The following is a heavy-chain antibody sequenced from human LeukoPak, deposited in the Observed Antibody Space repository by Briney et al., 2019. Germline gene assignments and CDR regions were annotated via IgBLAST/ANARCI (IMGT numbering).Heavy chain of an antibody. V-gene: IGHV3-23*01. Sequence: PGGSLRLSCAASGFTFSSYAMSWVRQALGKGLEWVSAISGSGGSTYYADSVKGRFTISRDNSKNTLYLQMNSLRAEDTAVYYCAKNSGGTCYSHLDYWGQGTLVTVSS. D-gene: IGHD2-15*01. CDR2: ISGSGGST. CDR1: GFTFSSYA. J-gene: IGHJ4*02. CDR3: AKNSGGTCYSHLDY.